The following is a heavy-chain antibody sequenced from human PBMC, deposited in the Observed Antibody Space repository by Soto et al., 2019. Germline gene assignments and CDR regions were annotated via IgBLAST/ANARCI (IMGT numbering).Heavy chain of an antibody. V-gene: IGHV3-72*01. CDR3: TRSITGTTSSDY. CDR2: SRDKGNSYST. D-gene: IGHD1-7*01. CDR1: GFTFSDYY. Sequence: VQLVESGGGLVQPGGSLRLSCAGSGFTFSDYYIDWVRQAPGKGLEWVGRSRDKGNSYSTDYAASVKGRFTISRDASKISLFLQMNSLKTEDTALYYCTRSITGTTSSDYWGQGTLVTVSS. J-gene: IGHJ4*02.